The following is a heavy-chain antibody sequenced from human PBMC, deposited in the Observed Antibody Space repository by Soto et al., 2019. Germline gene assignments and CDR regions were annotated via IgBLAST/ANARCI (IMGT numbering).Heavy chain of an antibody. V-gene: IGHV4-4*07. CDR3: ARGGQDFWSGPFDY. CDR1: GGSISNYY. J-gene: IGHJ4*02. D-gene: IGHD3-3*01. Sequence: ASETLSLTCTVSGGSISNYYCNWIRQPAGKGLEWIGRIDTSGSTNYNPSLKSRVTMSVDTSKQEFYLKLSSVTAADTALYYCARGGQDFWSGPFDYWGRGALVTVSS. CDR2: IDTSGST.